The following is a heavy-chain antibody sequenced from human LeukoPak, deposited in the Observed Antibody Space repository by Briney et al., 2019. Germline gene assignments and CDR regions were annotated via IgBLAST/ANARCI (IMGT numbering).Heavy chain of an antibody. V-gene: IGHV3-48*01. Sequence: GGSLRLSCAASGFTFSSYSMNWVRQAPGKGLEWVSYISSSTSTIYYADSAKGRFTISRDNAKNSLYLQMNSLRAEDTALFYCAKDIRDIVVVVAAMNAFDIWGQGTMVTVSS. D-gene: IGHD2-15*01. CDR3: AKDIRDIVVVVAAMNAFDI. J-gene: IGHJ3*02. CDR1: GFTFSSYS. CDR2: ISSSTSTI.